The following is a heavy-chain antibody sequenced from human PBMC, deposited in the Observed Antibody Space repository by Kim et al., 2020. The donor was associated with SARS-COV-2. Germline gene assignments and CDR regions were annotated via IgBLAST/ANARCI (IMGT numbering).Heavy chain of an antibody. CDR2: ISGSGGST. Sequence: GGSLRLSCAASGFTFSSYAMSWVRQAPGKGLEWVSAISGSGGSTYYADSVKGRFTISRDNSKNTLYLQMNSLRAEDTAVYYCAKDGGYGSSGYYHKYFDYWGQGTLVTVSS. CDR3: AKDGGYGSSGYYHKYFDY. CDR1: GFTFSSYA. J-gene: IGHJ4*02. D-gene: IGHD3-22*01. V-gene: IGHV3-23*01.